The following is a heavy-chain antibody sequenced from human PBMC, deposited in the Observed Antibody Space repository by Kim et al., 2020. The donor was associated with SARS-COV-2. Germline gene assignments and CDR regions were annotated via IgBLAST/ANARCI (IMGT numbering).Heavy chain of an antibody. D-gene: IGHD3-10*01. Sequence: KFQGRVTITRDTSASTAYMELSSLRSEDTAVYYCARGLRNYFDYWGQGTLVTVSS. J-gene: IGHJ4*02. CDR3: ARGLRNYFDY. V-gene: IGHV1-3*01.